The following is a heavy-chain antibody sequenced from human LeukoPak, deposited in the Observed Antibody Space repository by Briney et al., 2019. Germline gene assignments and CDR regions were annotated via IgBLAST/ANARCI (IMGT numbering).Heavy chain of an antibody. Sequence: KPGESLKISCKGSGYSFTSYWIAWVRQMPGRSLEWMGIIYPTDYDTRYSPSFQGQVTISADRSISTAYLQWRSLKASDTAMYYCATSRADTPVVYFDFWGQGAQLTVSS. CDR2: IYPTDYDT. V-gene: IGHV5-51*03. CDR3: ATSRADTPVVYFDF. CDR1: GYSFTSYW. J-gene: IGHJ4*02.